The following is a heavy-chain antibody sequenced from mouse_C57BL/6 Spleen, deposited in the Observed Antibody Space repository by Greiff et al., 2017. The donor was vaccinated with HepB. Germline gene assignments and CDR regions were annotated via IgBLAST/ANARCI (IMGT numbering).Heavy chain of an antibody. V-gene: IGHV3-6*01. Sequence: DVQLVESGPGLVKPSQSLSLTCSVTGYSITSGYYWNWIRQFPGTKLEWMGYISYDGSNNYNPSLKNRISITRDTSKNQFFLKLNSVTTEDTATYYCARDLGPYYFDYWGQGTTLTVSS. J-gene: IGHJ2*01. D-gene: IGHD4-1*01. CDR3: ARDLGPYYFDY. CDR2: ISYDGSN. CDR1: GYSITSGYY.